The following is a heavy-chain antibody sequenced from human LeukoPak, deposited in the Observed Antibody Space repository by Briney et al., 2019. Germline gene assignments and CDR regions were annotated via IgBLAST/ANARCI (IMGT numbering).Heavy chain of an antibody. D-gene: IGHD6-25*01. J-gene: IGHJ4*02. CDR1: GGSISSYY. V-gene: IGHV4-59*01. CDR3: ARAGGVKTAALDLDY. Sequence: SETLPLTCTVSGGSISSYYWSWIRQPPGKGLEWIGYIYYSGSTNYNPSLKSRVTISVDTSKNQFSLKLTSVTTADTAVYYCARAGGVKTAALDLDYWGQGTLVTVSS. CDR2: IYYSGST.